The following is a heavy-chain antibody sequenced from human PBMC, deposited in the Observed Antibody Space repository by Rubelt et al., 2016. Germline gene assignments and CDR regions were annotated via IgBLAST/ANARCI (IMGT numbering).Heavy chain of an antibody. J-gene: IGHJ5*02. CDR2: IKSKTDGGTT. D-gene: IGHD3-22*01. CDR3: TTDRYYYDSSGFPWFDP. CDR1: GFTFSNAW. Sequence: SLRLSCAASGFTFSNAWMSWVRQAPGKGLEWVGRIKSKTDGGTTDYAAPVKGRFTISRDDSKNTLYLQMNSLKTEDTAVYYCTTDRYYYDSSGFPWFDPWGQGTLATVSS. V-gene: IGHV3-15*01.